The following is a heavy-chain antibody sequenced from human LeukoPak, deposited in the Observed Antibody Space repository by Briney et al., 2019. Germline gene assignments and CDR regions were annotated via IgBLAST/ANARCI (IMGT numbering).Heavy chain of an antibody. J-gene: IGHJ6*03. V-gene: IGHV3-23*01. CDR1: GFTFSSYA. CDR2: ISGSGGST. D-gene: IGHD2-15*01. Sequence: GGSLRLSCAASGFTFSSYAMSWVRQAPGKGLEWVSAISGSGGSTYYADSVKGRFTISRDNSKNTVYLQMNSLRAEDTAVYYCAKVLYSGYYYYMDVWGKGTTVTVSS. CDR3: AKVLYSGYYYYMDV.